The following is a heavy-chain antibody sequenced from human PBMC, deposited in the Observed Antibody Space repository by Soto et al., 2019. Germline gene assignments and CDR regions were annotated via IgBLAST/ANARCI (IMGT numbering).Heavy chain of an antibody. CDR3: GKGRGWFGAFDY. D-gene: IGHD3-10*01. J-gene: IGHJ4*02. Sequence: EVQLLESGGGLVQPGGSLRLSCAASGFTFSSYAMSWVRQAPGKGLEWVSAISGSGGSTYYADSVKGRFTFSRDNSTSALYLEMSCLRAEETAVCYCGKGRGWFGAFDYWGQGTLVTVSS. CDR1: GFTFSSYA. CDR2: ISGSGGST. V-gene: IGHV3-23*01.